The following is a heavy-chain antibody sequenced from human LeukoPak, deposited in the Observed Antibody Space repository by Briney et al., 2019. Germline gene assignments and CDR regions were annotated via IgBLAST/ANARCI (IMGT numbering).Heavy chain of an antibody. V-gene: IGHV3-23*01. J-gene: IGHJ6*02. CDR1: GFTFSSYA. CDR3: AIDYSEYSYGYRSDYYYYYGMDV. D-gene: IGHD5-18*01. CDR2: ISGSGGST. Sequence: GGSLRLSCAASGFTFSSYAMSWVRQAPGKGLEWVSAISGSGGSTYYADSVKGRFTISRDNSKNTLYLQMNSLRAEDTAVYYCAIDYSEYSYGYRSDYYYYYGMDVWGQGTTVTVSS.